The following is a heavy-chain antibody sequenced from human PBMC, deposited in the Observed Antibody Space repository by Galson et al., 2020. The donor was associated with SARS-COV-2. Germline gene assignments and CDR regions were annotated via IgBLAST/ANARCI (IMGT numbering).Heavy chain of an antibody. Sequence: ASVKVSCKATGYTFDNHPLNWVRQAPGQGLAWMGWISVYNGNTNYAQKFQGRVTMTTDTSTSTAYMELRSLRSDETGVYFCAREGRSTVTNNWFDPWGPGTLVTVSS. J-gene: IGHJ5*02. CDR1: GYTFDNHP. CDR3: AREGRSTVTNNWFDP. CDR2: ISVYNGNT. D-gene: IGHD4-4*01. V-gene: IGHV1-18*01.